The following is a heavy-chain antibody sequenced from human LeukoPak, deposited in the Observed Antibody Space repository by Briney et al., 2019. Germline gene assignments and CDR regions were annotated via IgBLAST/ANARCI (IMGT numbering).Heavy chain of an antibody. D-gene: IGHD3-22*01. J-gene: IGHJ4*02. CDR1: GGSFSGYY. CDR2: INHSGST. V-gene: IGHV4-34*01. CDR3: AREGVTYYYDSSGYRDFVY. Sequence: SETLSLTCAVYGGSFSGYYWSWIRQPPGKGLEWIGEINHSGSTNYNPSLKSRVTISVDTSKNQFSLKLSSVTAADTAVYYCAREGVTYYYDSSGYRDFVYWGQGTLVTVSS.